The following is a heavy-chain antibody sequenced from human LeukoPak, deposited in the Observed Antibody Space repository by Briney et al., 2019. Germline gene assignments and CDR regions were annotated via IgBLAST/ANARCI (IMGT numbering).Heavy chain of an antibody. D-gene: IGHD2-2*01. CDR3: AKRIVVVPAARGAFDI. J-gene: IGHJ3*02. CDR1: GFTFSSYA. CDR2: ISGSGGST. V-gene: IGHV3-23*01. Sequence: GGSLRLSCAASGFTFSSYAMSWVRQAPGKGLEWVSAISGSGGSTYYADSVKGRFTISRDNSKNTLYLQMNSLRAEDTAVYYCAKRIVVVPAARGAFDIWDQGTMVTVSS.